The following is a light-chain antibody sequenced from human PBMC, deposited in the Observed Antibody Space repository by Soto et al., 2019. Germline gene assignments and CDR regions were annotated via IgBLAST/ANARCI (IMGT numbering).Light chain of an antibody. CDR2: EVS. CDR3: TSFAPGRIYV. Sequence: QSVLTQPASVSGSPGQSTTISCSGTSSDIGAYDYVSWYKQHPGRAPKLIIYEVSHRFPSLSYRFSGSKSGNTASLTISGLQAEDVGDYSCTSFAPGRIYVFGSGPKVTV. J-gene: IGLJ1*01. CDR1: SSDIGAYDY. V-gene: IGLV2-14*03.